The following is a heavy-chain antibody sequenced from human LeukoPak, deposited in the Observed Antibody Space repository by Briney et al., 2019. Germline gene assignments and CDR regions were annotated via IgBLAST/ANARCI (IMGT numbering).Heavy chain of an antibody. D-gene: IGHD6-13*01. J-gene: IGHJ6*03. CDR1: GGTISSYA. CDR3: ARGGPTAAVYYYYMDV. CDR2: IIPIFGTA. Sequence: SVKVSCKASGGTISSYAISWVRQAPGQGLEWMGRIIPIFGTANYAQKFQGRVTITTDESTSTAYMELSSLRSEDTAVYYCARGGPTAAVYYYYMDVWGKGTTVTVSS. V-gene: IGHV1-69*05.